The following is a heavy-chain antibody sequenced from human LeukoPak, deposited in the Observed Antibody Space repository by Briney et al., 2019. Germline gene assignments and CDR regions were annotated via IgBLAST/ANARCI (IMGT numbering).Heavy chain of an antibody. CDR2: IKQDGSEK. V-gene: IGHV3-7*01. D-gene: IGHD2-2*02. J-gene: IGHJ5*02. CDR1: GFTFSSYA. Sequence: GGSLRLSYAASGFTFSSYAMSWVRQAPGKGLEWVANIKQDGSEKYYVDSVKGRFTISRDNAKNSLYLQMNSLRAEDTAVYYCARPARGLRYCSSTSCYTGRGNWFDPWGQGTLVTVSS. CDR3: ARPARGLRYCSSTSCYTGRGNWFDP.